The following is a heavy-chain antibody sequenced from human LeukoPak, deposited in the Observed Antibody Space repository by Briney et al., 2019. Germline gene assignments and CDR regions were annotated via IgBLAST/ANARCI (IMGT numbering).Heavy chain of an antibody. J-gene: IGHJ4*02. CDR3: ASLRGYSYGTFDY. Sequence: PSETLSLTCTVSGGSISSYYWSWIRQPPGKGLEWIGYIYYSGSTYYNPSLKSRVTISVDTSKNQFSLKLSSVTAADTAVYYCASLRGYSYGTFDYWGQGTLVTVSP. D-gene: IGHD5-18*01. V-gene: IGHV4-59*06. CDR1: GGSISSYY. CDR2: IYYSGST.